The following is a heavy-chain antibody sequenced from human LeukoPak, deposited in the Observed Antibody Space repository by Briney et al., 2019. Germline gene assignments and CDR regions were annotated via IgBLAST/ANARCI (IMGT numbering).Heavy chain of an antibody. V-gene: IGHV3-9*01. D-gene: IGHD4-17*01. Sequence: PGGSLRLSCAASGFTFDDYAMHWVRQAPGKGLEWVSGISWNSGSIGYADSVKGRFTISRDNAKKSLSLEMNNLSAEDAAVYYCARGEHGDYRYYFDYWGQGALVTVSS. CDR1: GFTFDDYA. J-gene: IGHJ4*02. CDR3: ARGEHGDYRYYFDY. CDR2: ISWNSGSI.